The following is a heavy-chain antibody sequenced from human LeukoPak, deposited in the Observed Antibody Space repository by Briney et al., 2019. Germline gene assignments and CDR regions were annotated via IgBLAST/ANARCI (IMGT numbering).Heavy chain of an antibody. D-gene: IGHD5-24*01. CDR2: ISGSGGST. CDR3: AKGGTNDMATSF. Sequence: TGGSLRLSCAASGFTFSSYAMSWVRQAPGKGLEWVSAISGSGGSTYYADSVKGRFTISRDNSKNTLYLQINSLRVEDTAVYYCAKGGTNDMATSFWGLGTLVTVSS. CDR1: GFTFSSYA. V-gene: IGHV3-23*01. J-gene: IGHJ4*02.